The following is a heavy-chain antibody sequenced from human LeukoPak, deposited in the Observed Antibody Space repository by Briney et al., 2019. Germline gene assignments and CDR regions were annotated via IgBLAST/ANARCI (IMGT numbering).Heavy chain of an antibody. CDR3: ARGVRIAVAGNIDY. CDR2: ISYDGPNK. CDR1: GFTFSSYA. Sequence: GGSLRLSCAASGFTFSSYAMHWVRRAPGKGLEWVAVISYDGPNKNYADSVKGRFTISRGNSKNTLYLQMNSLRAEDTAVYYCARGVRIAVAGNIDYWGQGTLVTVSS. V-gene: IGHV3-30*04. J-gene: IGHJ4*02. D-gene: IGHD6-19*01.